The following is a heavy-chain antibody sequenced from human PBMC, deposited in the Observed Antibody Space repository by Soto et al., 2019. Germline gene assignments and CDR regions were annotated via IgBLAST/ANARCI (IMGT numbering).Heavy chain of an antibody. CDR2: IYYTERT. CDR3: ARLFGDYVGWFDP. J-gene: IGHJ5*02. CDR1: GGSITSGPYY. D-gene: IGHD4-17*01. Sequence: QVQLQESGPGLVKPSQTLSLTCTVSGGSITSGPYYWSWIRQHPGKGLEWIGYIYYTERTYSNPSPESRITMSVDTSKNQCSLKLVSVTAADTAVYYCARLFGDYVGWFDPWGQGTLVTVSS. V-gene: IGHV4-31*03.